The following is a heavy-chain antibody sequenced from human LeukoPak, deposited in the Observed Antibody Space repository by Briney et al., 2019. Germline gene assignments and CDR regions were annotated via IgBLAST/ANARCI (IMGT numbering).Heavy chain of an antibody. Sequence: GGSLRLSCAASGFTFSSYAMSWVRQAPGKGLEWVSAFSGSGGSTYYADSVKGRFTISRDSSKNTLYLQMNSLRAEDTAVYYCAKDHKAAAGYYYYYMDVWGKGTTVTVSS. D-gene: IGHD6-13*01. V-gene: IGHV3-23*01. CDR1: GFTFSSYA. J-gene: IGHJ6*03. CDR2: FSGSGGST. CDR3: AKDHKAAAGYYYYYMDV.